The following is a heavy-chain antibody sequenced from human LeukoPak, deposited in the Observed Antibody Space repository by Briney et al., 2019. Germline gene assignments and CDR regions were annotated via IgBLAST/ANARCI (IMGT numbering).Heavy chain of an antibody. CDR2: INAGNGNT. Sequence: GASVKVSCKASGYTFTSYAMHWVRQAPGQRLEWMGWINAGNGNTKYSQKFQGRVTITRDTSASTAYMELSSLRSEDTAVYYCARYYDSSGCRFDYWGQGTLVTVSS. D-gene: IGHD3-22*01. CDR1: GYTFTSYA. J-gene: IGHJ4*02. CDR3: ARYYDSSGCRFDY. V-gene: IGHV1-3*01.